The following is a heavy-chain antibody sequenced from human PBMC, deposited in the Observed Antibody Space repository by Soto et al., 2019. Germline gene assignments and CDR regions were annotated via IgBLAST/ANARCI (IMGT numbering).Heavy chain of an antibody. CDR1: GGSISSYY. Sequence: SETLSLTCTVSGGSISSYYWSWIRQPAGKGLEWIGRIYTSWSTNYNPSLKSRVTMSVDTSKNQFSLKLSSVTAADTAVYYCAVSYYYDSSGYYDYYYYYGMDVWGQGTTVTVSS. V-gene: IGHV4-4*07. D-gene: IGHD3-22*01. CDR3: AVSYYYDSSGYYDYYYYYGMDV. CDR2: IYTSWST. J-gene: IGHJ6*02.